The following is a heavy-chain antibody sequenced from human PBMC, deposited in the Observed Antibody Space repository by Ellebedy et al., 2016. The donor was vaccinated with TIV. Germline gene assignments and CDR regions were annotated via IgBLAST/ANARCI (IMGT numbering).Heavy chain of an antibody. V-gene: IGHV3-23*01. J-gene: IGHJ4*02. D-gene: IGHD3-10*01. CDR2: IGGGHGST. CDR1: GFIFRNYA. CDR3: AKAPLWFGESVLDS. Sequence: GGSLRLSXAASGFIFRNYAMNWVRQAPGKGLEWISMIGGGHGSTSYADSVKGRFTVSRDNSKNTVDLQMDSLRADDTAIYYCAKAPLWFGESVLDSWGQGTLVTVSS.